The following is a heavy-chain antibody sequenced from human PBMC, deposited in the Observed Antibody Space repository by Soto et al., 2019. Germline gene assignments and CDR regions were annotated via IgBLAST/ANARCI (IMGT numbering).Heavy chain of an antibody. CDR2: IYYSGST. D-gene: IGHD2-15*01. CDR1: GRSISSVNYY. CDR3: ARYGSGECNRGSCYSPFDY. V-gene: IGHV4-30-4*01. J-gene: IGHJ4*02. Sequence: SETLSLTCTVSGRSISSVNYYWSWIRQPPGKGLEWIGYIYYSGSTYYNPSLRSRVTISVDTSKNQFSLKLSSVTAADTAVYYCARYGSGECNRGSCYSPFDYWGQGTLVTISS.